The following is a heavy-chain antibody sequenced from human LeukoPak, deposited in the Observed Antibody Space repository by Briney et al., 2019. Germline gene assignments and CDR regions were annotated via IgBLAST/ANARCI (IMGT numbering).Heavy chain of an antibody. J-gene: IGHJ3*02. D-gene: IGHD3-16*01. V-gene: IGHV4-59*01. CDR2: IHYSGST. CDR3: ASLGGLYESPAFSQVDDFDI. Sequence: SETLSLTCTVSGGSISDYLWTWIRRPPGKGLEWIGYIHYSGSTNYNPSRRGRLTMSVDTSENQFSLNLTSVTTADTAVYYCASLGGLYESPAFSQVDDFDIWGQGTMVAVSS. CDR1: GGSISDYL.